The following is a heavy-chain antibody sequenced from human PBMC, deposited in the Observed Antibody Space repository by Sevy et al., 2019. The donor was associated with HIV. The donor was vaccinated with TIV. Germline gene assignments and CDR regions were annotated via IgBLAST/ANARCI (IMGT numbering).Heavy chain of an antibody. CDR1: GFIFSNYA. J-gene: IGHJ4*02. CDR3: ARDPTFSSDTRGYYPFDS. CDR2: ISYDGSNK. V-gene: IGHV3-30*04. D-gene: IGHD3-22*01. Sequence: GGSLRLSCAASGFIFSNYAIHWVRRAPGKGLEWVAVISYDGSNKHYAASVKCRFTISRDNSRNTLFLQMNSLRLDDTAVYYCARDPTFSSDTRGYYPFDSWGQGTLVTVSS.